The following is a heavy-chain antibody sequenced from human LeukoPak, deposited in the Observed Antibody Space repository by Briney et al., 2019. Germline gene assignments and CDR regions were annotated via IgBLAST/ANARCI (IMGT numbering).Heavy chain of an antibody. CDR1: GYTFTDYY. CDR3: ARSYSDVLTNYYMWLAP. Sequence: GASVKVSCEASGYTFTDYYIHWVRQAPGQGLEWMGWINLNSGDTYYAQNFQDRVTMTGDTSTSTAYLELSSLRSDDTAVFYCARSYSDVLTNYYMWLAPWGQGTLVTVSS. J-gene: IGHJ5*02. D-gene: IGHD3-9*01. V-gene: IGHV1-2*02. CDR2: INLNSGDT.